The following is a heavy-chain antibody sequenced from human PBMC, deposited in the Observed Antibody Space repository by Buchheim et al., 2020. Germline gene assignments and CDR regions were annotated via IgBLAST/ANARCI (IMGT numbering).Heavy chain of an antibody. J-gene: IGHJ4*02. CDR1: GFSFSNSG. CDR2: VWFDGRRK. Sequence: QVQLVESGGGVVQPGTSLRLSCAASGFSFSNSGMHWVRQAPGKGLEWVAVVWFDGRRKDYADSVKGRFTIYRDNSKNTLYLQMSSLTCEDTAVDYCARDWGITIYGVVPAPNYYFDYWGQGTL. V-gene: IGHV3-33*01. CDR3: ARDWGITIYGVVPAPNYYFDY. D-gene: IGHD3-3*01.